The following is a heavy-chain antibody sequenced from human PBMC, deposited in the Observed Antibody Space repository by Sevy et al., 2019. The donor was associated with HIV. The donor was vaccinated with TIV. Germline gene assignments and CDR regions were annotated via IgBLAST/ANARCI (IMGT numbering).Heavy chain of an antibody. CDR3: ASLAAAGSEGGLNWFDP. D-gene: IGHD6-13*01. CDR1: GGSFSGYY. J-gene: IGHJ5*02. Sequence: SETLSLTCAVYGGSFSGYYWSWIRQPPGKGLEWIGEINHSGSTNYNPSHKSRVTISVDTSKNQFSLKLSSVTAADTAVYYCASLAAAGSEGGLNWFDPWGQGTLVTVSS. CDR2: INHSGST. V-gene: IGHV4-34*01.